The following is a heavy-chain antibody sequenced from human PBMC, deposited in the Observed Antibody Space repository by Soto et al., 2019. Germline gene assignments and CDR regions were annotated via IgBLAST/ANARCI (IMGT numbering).Heavy chain of an antibody. D-gene: IGHD3-9*01. V-gene: IGHV4-34*01. CDR2: VYYSGST. J-gene: IGHJ4*02. CDR3: GRLEGLATISYYFDY. CDR1: GGSFSGYY. Sequence: ATLSLTCAVYGGSFSGYYWSWIRQPPGKGLEWIGGVYYSGSTYYYPSLESRVTISVDKSKNQFSLMLMSLSAADTAVYYCGRLEGLATISYYFDYWGQGALVTVSS.